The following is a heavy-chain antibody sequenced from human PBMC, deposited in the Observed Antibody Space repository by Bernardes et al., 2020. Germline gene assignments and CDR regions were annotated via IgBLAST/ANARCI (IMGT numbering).Heavy chain of an antibody. J-gene: IGHJ4*02. CDR3: ARDFLYYYDSSVHQGGSY. Sequence: ASVKVSCKASGYTFTSYGISWVRQAPGQGLEWMGWISAYNGNTNYAQKLQGRVTMTTDTSTSTAYMELRSLRSDDTAVYYCARDFLYYYDSSVHQGGSYWGQGTLVTVSS. CDR1: GYTFTSYG. V-gene: IGHV1-18*01. CDR2: ISAYNGNT. D-gene: IGHD3-22*01.